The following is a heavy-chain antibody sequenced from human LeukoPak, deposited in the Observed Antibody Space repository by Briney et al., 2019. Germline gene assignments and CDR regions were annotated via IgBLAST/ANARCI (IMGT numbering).Heavy chain of an antibody. CDR1: GGSISSYY. CDR3: ARGSRELYYFNY. Sequence: PSETLSLTCTVSGGSISSYYWSWIRQPPGKGLEWIGYIYYSGSTKYNPSLKSRVTISVDASKTQFSLKLNSVTAADTAVYYCARGSRELYYFNYWGQGTLVTVSS. D-gene: IGHD1-7*01. V-gene: IGHV4-59*01. CDR2: IYYSGST. J-gene: IGHJ4*02.